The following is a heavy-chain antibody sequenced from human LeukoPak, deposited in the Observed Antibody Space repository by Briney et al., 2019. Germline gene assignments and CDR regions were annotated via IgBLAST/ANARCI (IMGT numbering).Heavy chain of an antibody. Sequence: SGTLSLTCTVSGGSIGSYYWTWIRQPPGKGLEWIGNVYSSGSTNYNPSLKSRVTLSEDTSKNQFSLKLNSLTAADTAVYYCARMISVANFDFWGQGTLVAVSS. CDR3: ARMISVANFDF. D-gene: IGHD3/OR15-3a*01. CDR1: GGSIGSYY. CDR2: VYSSGST. V-gene: IGHV4-59*01. J-gene: IGHJ4*02.